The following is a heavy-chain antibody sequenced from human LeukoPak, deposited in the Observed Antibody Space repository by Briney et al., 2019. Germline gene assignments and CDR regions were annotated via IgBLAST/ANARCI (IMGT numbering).Heavy chain of an antibody. J-gene: IGHJ3*02. CDR1: GFTVSSNE. Sequence: GVSLRLSCAASGFTVSSNEMSWVRQAPGKGLEWVAFIRYDGSNKYYGDSVKGRFTISSDNSKTTLYMQMSSARADDTDVYYCAKSPALNDAFDIWGQGTMVTVSS. CDR3: AKSPALNDAFDI. CDR2: IRYDGSNK. V-gene: IGHV3-30*02.